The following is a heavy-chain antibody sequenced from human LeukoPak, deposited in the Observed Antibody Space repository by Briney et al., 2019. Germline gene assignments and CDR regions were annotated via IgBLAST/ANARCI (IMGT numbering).Heavy chain of an antibody. CDR3: ARIYSSGWSHFDY. CDR2: ISSSGSTI. V-gene: IGHV3-11*01. J-gene: IGHJ4*02. D-gene: IGHD6-19*01. CDR1: GFTFSDYY. Sequence: GGSLRLSCAASGFTFSDYYMSWIRQAPGKGLEWVSYISSSGSTIYYADSVKGRLTISRDNAKNSLYLQMNSLRAEDTAVYYCARIYSSGWSHFDYWGQGTLVTVSS.